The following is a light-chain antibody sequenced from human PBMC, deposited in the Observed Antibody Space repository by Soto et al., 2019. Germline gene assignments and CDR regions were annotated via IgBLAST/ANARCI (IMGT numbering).Light chain of an antibody. Sequence: EIVMSQSPATLSVSPGERATLSCRASQSVSSNYLAWYQQKPGQAPRLLIYGASTRATGIPDRFSGSGSGTDFTLTISSLQSEDFAVYFCQQYNNWRSYTFGQGTKVDIK. CDR3: QQYNNWRSYT. CDR2: GAS. J-gene: IGKJ2*01. CDR1: QSVSSN. V-gene: IGKV3-15*01.